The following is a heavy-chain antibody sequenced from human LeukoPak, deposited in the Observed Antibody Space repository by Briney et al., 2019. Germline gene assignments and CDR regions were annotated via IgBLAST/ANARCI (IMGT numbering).Heavy chain of an antibody. V-gene: IGHV1-18*01. CDR1: GYTFTSYS. J-gene: IGHJ4*02. CDR2: ISGYNGNT. Sequence: GASVKVSCKASGYTFTSYSINWVRQAPGQGLEWMAWISGYNGNTNYAQKFHGRVTLTRDKSTSTAYMELSSLRSEDTAVYYCAGGHYDILTGYSGPFDYWGQGTLVTVSS. D-gene: IGHD3-9*01. CDR3: AGGHYDILTGYSGPFDY.